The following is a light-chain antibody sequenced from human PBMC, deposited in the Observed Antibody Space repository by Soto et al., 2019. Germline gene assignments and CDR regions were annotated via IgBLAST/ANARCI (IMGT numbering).Light chain of an antibody. J-gene: IGLJ3*02. CDR3: CSYTSTSTWV. Sequence: QPVLTQPASVSGSPGQSITISCTGTSSDVGGYNYVSWYQQHPGKAPKLMIYEVNNRPSGLSNRFSGSKSGNTASLTVSGLQAEDEADYYCCSYTSTSTWVFGGGTKLTVL. CDR2: EVN. V-gene: IGLV2-14*01. CDR1: SSDVGGYNY.